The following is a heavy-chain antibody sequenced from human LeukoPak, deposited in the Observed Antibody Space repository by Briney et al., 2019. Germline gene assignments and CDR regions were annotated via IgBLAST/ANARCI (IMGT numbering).Heavy chain of an antibody. CDR1: GGSISSGDYY. CDR3: ARGDPNCSSTSCPSGYYYYYMDV. Sequence: SETLSLTXTVSGGSISSGDYYWSWIRQPPGKGLEWIGYIYYSGSTYYNPSLKSRVTISVDTSKNQFSLKLSSVTAADTAVYYCARGDPNCSSTSCPSGYYYYYMDVWGKGTTVTVSS. V-gene: IGHV4-30-4*08. CDR2: IYYSGST. J-gene: IGHJ6*03. D-gene: IGHD2-2*01.